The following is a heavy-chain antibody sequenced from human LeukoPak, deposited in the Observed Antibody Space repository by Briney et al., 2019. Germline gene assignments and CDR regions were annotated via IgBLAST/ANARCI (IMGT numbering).Heavy chain of an antibody. V-gene: IGHV4-30-2*01. CDR2: IYHSGST. CDR3: ARERGSYYDSNHDAFDI. CDR1: GGSISSGGYS. D-gene: IGHD3-22*01. J-gene: IGHJ3*02. Sequence: PSQTLSLTCAVSGGSISSGGYSWSWIRQPPGKGLEWIGYIYHSGSTYYNPSLKSRVTISVDRSKNQFSLKLSSVTAADTAVYYCARERGSYYDSNHDAFDIWGQGTMVTVSS.